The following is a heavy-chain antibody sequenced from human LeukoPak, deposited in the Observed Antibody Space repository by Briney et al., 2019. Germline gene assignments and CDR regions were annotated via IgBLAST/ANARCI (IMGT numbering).Heavy chain of an antibody. Sequence: SETVSLTCAVYGGSFSGYYWSWTRQPPGKGLEWIGEINHSGSTNYNPSLKSRVTISVDTSKNQFSLKLSSVTAADTAVYYCARVDYGDYIDYYYYGMDVWGQGTTVTVSS. CDR1: GGSFSGYY. D-gene: IGHD4-17*01. CDR3: ARVDYGDYIDYYYYGMDV. V-gene: IGHV4-34*01. CDR2: INHSGST. J-gene: IGHJ6*02.